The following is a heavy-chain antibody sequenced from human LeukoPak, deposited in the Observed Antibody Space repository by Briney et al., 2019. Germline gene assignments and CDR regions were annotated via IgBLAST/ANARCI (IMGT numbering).Heavy chain of an antibody. CDR2: IIPIFGTA. Sequence: ASVKVSCKASGGTFSSYAISWVRQAPGQGLEWMGGIIPIFGTANYAQKVQGRVTITADESTSTAYMELSSLRSEDTAVYYCAVCSSGSYCPIDYWGQGTLVTVSS. CDR1: GGTFSSYA. V-gene: IGHV1-69*13. J-gene: IGHJ4*02. D-gene: IGHD1-26*01. CDR3: AVCSSGSYCPIDY.